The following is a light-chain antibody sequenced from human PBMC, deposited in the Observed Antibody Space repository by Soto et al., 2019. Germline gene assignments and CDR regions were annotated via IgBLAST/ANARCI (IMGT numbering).Light chain of an antibody. J-gene: IGLJ2*01. V-gene: IGLV2-14*01. CDR3: SSYTRSSTLV. CDR1: SSDVGGYNY. CDR2: DVS. Sequence: QSALAQPDSVSGSPGLTITISCTGTSSDVGGYNYVSWYQQHPGKAPKLMIYDVSNRPSGVSNRFPGSKSGNTASLTISGLQAEVEADYYCSSYTRSSTLVVGGVT.